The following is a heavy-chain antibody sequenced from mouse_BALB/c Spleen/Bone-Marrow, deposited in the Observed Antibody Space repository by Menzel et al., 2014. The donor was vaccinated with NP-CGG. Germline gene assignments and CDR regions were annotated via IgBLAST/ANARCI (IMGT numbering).Heavy chain of an antibody. CDR1: GFTFSSYY. CDR2: INSNGGST. J-gene: IGHJ2*01. Sequence: EVKVVESGGGLVKLGGSLKLSCAASGFTFSSYYMSWVRQTPEKRLELVAAINSNGGSTYYPDTVKGRFTISRDNAKNTLYLQMSSLKSEDTALYYCARRGWDGYFDYWGQGTTLTASS. CDR3: ARRGWDGYFDY. V-gene: IGHV5-6-2*01. D-gene: IGHD4-1*01.